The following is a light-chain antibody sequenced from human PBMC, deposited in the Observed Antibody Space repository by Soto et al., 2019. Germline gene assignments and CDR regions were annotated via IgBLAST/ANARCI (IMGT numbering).Light chain of an antibody. CDR1: SSDSGTGYD. CDR3: QSYDSSLSAWV. J-gene: IGLJ3*02. CDR2: SNS. Sequence: QSVLTQPPSVSGAPGQRVTISCSGSSSDSGTGYDVHWYQQLPRRAPKLLIYSNSLRPSGVPDRFSGSKSGTSASLAITGRQAEDEADYYCQSYDSSLSAWVFGGGTKLTVL. V-gene: IGLV1-40*01.